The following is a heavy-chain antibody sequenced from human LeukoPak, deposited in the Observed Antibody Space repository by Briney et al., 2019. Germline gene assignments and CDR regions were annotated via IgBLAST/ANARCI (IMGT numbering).Heavy chain of an antibody. CDR2: ISSSSSSI. CDR1: GFTFSSYS. CDR3: ARGYDILTGYDY. D-gene: IGHD3-9*01. V-gene: IGHV3-21*01. Sequence: GGSLRLSCAASGFTFSSYSMNWVRQAPGKGLEWVSSISSSSSSIYYADSVKGRFTISRDNAKNSLYLQMNSLRAEDTAVYYRARGYDILTGYDYWGQGTLVSVSS. J-gene: IGHJ4*02.